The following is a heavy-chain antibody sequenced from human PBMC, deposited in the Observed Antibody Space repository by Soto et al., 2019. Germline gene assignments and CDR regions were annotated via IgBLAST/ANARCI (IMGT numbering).Heavy chain of an antibody. CDR2: INHSGST. J-gene: IGHJ4*02. CDR1: GGSFSGYY. D-gene: IGHD2-8*01. Sequence: SETLSLTCAVYGGSFSGYYWSWIRQPPGKGLEWIGEINHSGSTNYNPSLKSRVTISVDTSKNQFSLKLSSVTAADTAVYYCARGLDNYCTNGVCSRPLSNDYWGQGTLVTVSS. V-gene: IGHV4-34*01. CDR3: ARGLDNYCTNGVCSRPLSNDY.